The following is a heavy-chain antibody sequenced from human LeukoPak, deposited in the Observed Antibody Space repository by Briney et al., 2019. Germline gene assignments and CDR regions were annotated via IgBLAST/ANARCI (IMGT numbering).Heavy chain of an antibody. D-gene: IGHD2-2*01. J-gene: IGHJ4*02. CDR3: AKSRGIVVVYFDY. V-gene: IGHV3-23*01. CDR2: ISGSGGST. CDR1: GFTFSSYA. Sequence: GGSLRLSCAASGFTFSSYAMSWVRQAPGKGLEWVSAISGSGGSTYYADSVKGRFTISRDNYKNTLYLQMNSLRAEDTAVYYCAKSRGIVVVYFDYWGQGTLVTVSS.